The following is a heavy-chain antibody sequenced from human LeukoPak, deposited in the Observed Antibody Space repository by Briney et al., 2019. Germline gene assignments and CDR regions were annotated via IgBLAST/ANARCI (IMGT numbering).Heavy chain of an antibody. CDR1: GFTFSSYA. CDR3: AKHLTYYYDSSGKREYFQH. D-gene: IGHD3-22*01. Sequence: PGASLRLSCAASGFTFSSYAMSWVRQAPGKGLEWVSAISGSGGSTYYAHSVKGRFTISRDNSKNTLYLQMNSLRAEDTAVYYCAKHLTYYYDSSGKREYFQHWGQGTLVTVSS. V-gene: IGHV3-23*01. CDR2: ISGSGGST. J-gene: IGHJ1*01.